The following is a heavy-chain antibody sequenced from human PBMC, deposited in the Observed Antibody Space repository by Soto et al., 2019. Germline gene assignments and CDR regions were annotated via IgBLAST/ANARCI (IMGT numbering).Heavy chain of an antibody. CDR1: GGSISSYY. J-gene: IGHJ6*03. CDR3: ARGDWIDDQAKYYYYYIDV. CDR2: IYYSGST. D-gene: IGHD1-1*01. V-gene: IGHV4-59*01. Sequence: SETLSLTCNVSGGSISSYYWSWIRQPPGKGLEWIGYIYYSGSTNYNPSLKSRVTISVDTSKNQFSLKLSSVTAADTAVYYCARGDWIDDQAKYYYYYIDVWGKGTTVTVSS.